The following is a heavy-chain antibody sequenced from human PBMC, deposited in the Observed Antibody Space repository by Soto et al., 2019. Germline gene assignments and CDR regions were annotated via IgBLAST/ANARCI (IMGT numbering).Heavy chain of an antibody. CDR1: GGTFSSYA. D-gene: IGHD6-19*01. J-gene: IGHJ3*02. V-gene: IGHV1-69*13. CDR2: IIPIFGTA. Sequence: SVKVSCKASGGTFSSYAISWVRQAPGQGLEWMGGIIPIFGTANYAQKFQGRVTITADESTSTAYMELSSLRSEDTAVYYCARDVGAVAFGPSAFDIWGQGTMVTVSS. CDR3: ARDVGAVAFGPSAFDI.